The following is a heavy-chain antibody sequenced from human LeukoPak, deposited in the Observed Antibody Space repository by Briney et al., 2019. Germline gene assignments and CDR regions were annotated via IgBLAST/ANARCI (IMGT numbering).Heavy chain of an antibody. J-gene: IGHJ2*01. Sequence: PGGSLRLSCATSGFTFNSYWMHWVRQAPGKGLVWVSRINTDGSSTSYADSVKGRFTISRDNAQNTLHLQMNSLRAEDTAVYYCARIGQWGYRHFDLWGRGTLVTVSS. V-gene: IGHV3-74*01. CDR3: ARIGQWGYRHFDL. CDR1: GFTFNSYW. CDR2: INTDGSST. D-gene: IGHD6-19*01.